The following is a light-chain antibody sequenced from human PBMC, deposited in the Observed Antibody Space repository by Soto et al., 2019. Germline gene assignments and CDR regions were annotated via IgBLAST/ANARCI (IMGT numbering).Light chain of an antibody. CDR3: QQHSHWPPWT. CDR1: QSVSSN. J-gene: IGKJ1*01. Sequence: EIVMTQSPATLSVSPGDRATLACRASQSVSSNLAWYQQKPGQAPRLLIYGASNRATGIPARFSGSGSGTDFTLTISDLEPEDFAVYYCQQHSHWPPWTFGQGTKVDNK. V-gene: IGKV3-11*01. CDR2: GAS.